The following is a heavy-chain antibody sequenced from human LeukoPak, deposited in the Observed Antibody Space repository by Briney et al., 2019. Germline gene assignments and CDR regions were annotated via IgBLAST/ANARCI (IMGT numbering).Heavy chain of an antibody. Sequence: GASVKVSCKASGYTFTAYYIHWVRQAPGQGLECVGIINPSGGGTNYAQKFQDRVTVTTDMSTTTVYMELSSLTSEDTAVYYCARGAPPTYYDSRGYLDYWGQGTQVTVSS. CDR1: GYTFTAYY. CDR2: INPSGGGT. V-gene: IGHV1-46*01. CDR3: ARGAPPTYYDSRGYLDY. D-gene: IGHD3-22*01. J-gene: IGHJ4*02.